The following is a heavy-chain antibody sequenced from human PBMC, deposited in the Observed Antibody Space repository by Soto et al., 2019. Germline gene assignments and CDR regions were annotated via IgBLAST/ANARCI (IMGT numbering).Heavy chain of an antibody. CDR1: GVSFSGYY. CDR2: INHSGST. Sequence: SETRSLTCAVYGVSFSGYYWSWIRQPPGKGLEWIGEINHSGSTNYNPSLKSRVTISVDTSKNQFSLKLSSVTAADTAVYYCARGLGILTGYYTYYYYGMDVWGQGTTVT. CDR3: ARGLGILTGYYTYYYYGMDV. V-gene: IGHV4-34*01. J-gene: IGHJ6*02. D-gene: IGHD3-9*01.